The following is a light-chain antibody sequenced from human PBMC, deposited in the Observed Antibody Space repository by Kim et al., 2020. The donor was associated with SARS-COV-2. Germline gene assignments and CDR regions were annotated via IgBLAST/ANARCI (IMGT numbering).Light chain of an antibody. CDR3: QQYHDWPFT. Sequence: VSPGGRATLSCRASQSVSGNLAWYQQRPGQAPRLLMHATSTRATGIPARFSGSGSGTEFTLTLNNLQSEDFAVYYCQQYHDWPFTFGPGTKVDIK. CDR2: ATS. J-gene: IGKJ3*01. V-gene: IGKV3-15*01. CDR1: QSVSGN.